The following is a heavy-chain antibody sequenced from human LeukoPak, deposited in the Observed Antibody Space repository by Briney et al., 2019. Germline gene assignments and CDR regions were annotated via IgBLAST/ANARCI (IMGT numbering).Heavy chain of an antibody. CDR1: GFTFSSSW. V-gene: IGHV3-23*01. CDR2: ISGSGGST. Sequence: GGSLRLSCAASGFTFSSSWMSWVRQAPGKGLEWVSAISGSGGSTYYADSVKGRFTISRDNSKNTLYLQMNSLRAEDTAVYYCAKTTRISSFDYWGQGTLVTVSS. D-gene: IGHD1-14*01. CDR3: AKTTRISSFDY. J-gene: IGHJ4*02.